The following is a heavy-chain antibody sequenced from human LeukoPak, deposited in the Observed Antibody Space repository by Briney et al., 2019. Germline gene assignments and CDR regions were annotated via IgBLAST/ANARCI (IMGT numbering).Heavy chain of an antibody. J-gene: IGHJ4*02. V-gene: IGHV4-34*01. CDR2: INHSGST. D-gene: IGHD2-2*01. CDR1: GGSFSGYY. Sequence: SETLSLTCAVYGGSFSGYYWGWIRQPPGKGLEWIGEINHSGSTNYNPSLKSRVTISVDTSKNQFSLKLSSVTAADTAVYYCARGDIVVVPAAYYFDYWGQGTLVTVSS. CDR3: ARGDIVVVPAAYYFDY.